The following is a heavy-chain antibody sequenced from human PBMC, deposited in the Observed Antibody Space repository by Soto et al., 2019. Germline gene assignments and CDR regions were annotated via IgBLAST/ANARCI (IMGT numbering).Heavy chain of an antibody. V-gene: IGHV3-30-3*01. CDR2: ISYDGSNK. CDR3: ARGGPYSYGPNRPFDY. D-gene: IGHD5-18*01. Sequence: PGGSLRLSCAASGFTFSSYAMHWVRQAPGKGLEWVAVISYDGSNKYYADYVKGRITISRDNSKNTLYLQMNSLRAEDTAVYYCARGGPYSYGPNRPFDYWGQGTLVTVSS. J-gene: IGHJ4*02. CDR1: GFTFSSYA.